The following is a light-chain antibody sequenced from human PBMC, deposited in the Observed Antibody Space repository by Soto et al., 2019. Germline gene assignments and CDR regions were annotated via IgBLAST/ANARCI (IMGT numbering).Light chain of an antibody. CDR3: CSYAGSYTWV. Sequence: QSALTQPRSVSGAPGQSVTISCTGTSGHVGGYNYVSWYQQHPGKAPKLMIYDVTKWPSGVPDRFSGSKSGNTASLTISGLQAEDEADYYCCSYAGSYTWVFGGGTKVTVL. V-gene: IGLV2-11*01. CDR2: DVT. CDR1: SGHVGGYNY. J-gene: IGLJ3*02.